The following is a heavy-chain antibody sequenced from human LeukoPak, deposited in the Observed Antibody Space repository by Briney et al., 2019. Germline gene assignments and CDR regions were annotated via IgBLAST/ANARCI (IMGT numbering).Heavy chain of an antibody. Sequence: GGSLRLSCAASGFTFDTYWMSWVRQAPGKGLEWVASIKQDGSEIYYVDSVKGRFTISRDNAKRSLYLHMSSLRAEDTAGYYCARGGGLDVWGQGATVTVSS. CDR1: GFTFDTYW. CDR2: IKQDGSEI. J-gene: IGHJ6*02. D-gene: IGHD3-16*01. CDR3: ARGGGLDV. V-gene: IGHV3-7*03.